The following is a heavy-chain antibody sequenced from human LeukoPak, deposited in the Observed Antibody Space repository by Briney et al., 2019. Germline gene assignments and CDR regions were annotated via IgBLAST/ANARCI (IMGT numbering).Heavy chain of an antibody. Sequence: GGSLRLSCAASGFTFSSYEMNWVRQAPGKGLEWVSYISSSGSTIYYADSVKGRFTISRDNAKNSLYLQMNSLRAEDTAVYYCARSGLRYFDWLLYRPALSFDYWGQGTLVTVSS. CDR3: ARSGLRYFDWLLYRPALSFDY. D-gene: IGHD3-9*01. J-gene: IGHJ4*02. V-gene: IGHV3-48*03. CDR2: ISSSGSTI. CDR1: GFTFSSYE.